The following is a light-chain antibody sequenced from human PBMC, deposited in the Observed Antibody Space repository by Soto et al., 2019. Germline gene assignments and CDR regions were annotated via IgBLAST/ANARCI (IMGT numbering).Light chain of an antibody. CDR1: SGHSSYA. V-gene: IGLV4-69*01. CDR2: LDSDGSH. Sequence: QPVLTQSPSASASLGASVKLTCTLSSGHSSYAIAWHQQQPEKGPRYLMKLDSDGSHTKGDAIPDRFSGSRSGAERYLTISSHQYEDEADYYCQTWGTGIHVVFGGGTKLTVL. CDR3: QTWGTGIHVV. J-gene: IGLJ2*01.